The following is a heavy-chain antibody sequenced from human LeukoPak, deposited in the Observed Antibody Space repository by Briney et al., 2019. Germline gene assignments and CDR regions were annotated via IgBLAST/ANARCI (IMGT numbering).Heavy chain of an antibody. CDR1: GFTFSSYA. J-gene: IGHJ6*03. CDR3: AKVGAARPYYYYYMDV. Sequence: GGSLRLSCAASGFTFSSYAMSWVRQAPGKGLEWVSAISGSGGSTYYADSVKGRFTISRDNSKNTLYLQMNSLRAEDTAVYYCAKVGAARPYYYYYMDVWGKGTTVTVSS. V-gene: IGHV3-23*01. D-gene: IGHD6-6*01. CDR2: ISGSGGST.